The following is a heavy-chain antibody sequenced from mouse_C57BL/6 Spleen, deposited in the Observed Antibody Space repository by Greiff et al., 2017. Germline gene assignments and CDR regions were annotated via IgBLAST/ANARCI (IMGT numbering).Heavy chain of an antibody. CDR3: ARCYDDDIDY. V-gene: IGHV1-81*01. D-gene: IGHD2-4*01. CDR2: IYPRCGDT. Sequence: QVQLMESGAELVQPGASVKLSCKASGYTFTSYGISWVNQRTGQGLEWIGEIYPRCGDTDYNEKSKCKDTLTADKSSSTAYMELRSLTSEYSAVYCCARCYDDDIDYWGQGTTLTVSS. J-gene: IGHJ2*01. CDR1: GYTFTSYG.